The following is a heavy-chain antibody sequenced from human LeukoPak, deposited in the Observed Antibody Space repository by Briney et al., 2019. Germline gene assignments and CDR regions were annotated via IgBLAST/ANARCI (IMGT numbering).Heavy chain of an antibody. CDR3: ASHMAVPGTRGFDD. CDR1: DDSIYTNKW. V-gene: IGHV4-4*02. Sequence: SETLSLTCAVFDDSIYTNKWWSWVRQPPGKGLEWIGEVSQTGTTYYDPSLTGRITISVDRSRNQFSLTLRSATAADTGVYYCASHMAVPGTRGFDDWGQGIPVTVSS. J-gene: IGHJ4*02. CDR2: VSQTGTT. D-gene: IGHD6-19*01.